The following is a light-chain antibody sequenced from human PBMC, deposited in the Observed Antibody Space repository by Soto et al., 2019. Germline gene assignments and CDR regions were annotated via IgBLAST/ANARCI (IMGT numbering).Light chain of an antibody. CDR3: QQYYSYPVT. V-gene: IGKV3-15*01. CDR2: GAS. Sequence: EIVITQSPATLSVSPGERATLSCRASQSVSINLAWFQQKPGQAPRLLIYGASTRATGIPARFSGRGSGTEFTLTISSLQSEDFAVYYCQQYYSYPVTFGPGTRLEIK. J-gene: IGKJ5*01. CDR1: QSVSIN.